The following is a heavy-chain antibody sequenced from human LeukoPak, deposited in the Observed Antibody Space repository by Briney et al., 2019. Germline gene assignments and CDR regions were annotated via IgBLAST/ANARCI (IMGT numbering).Heavy chain of an antibody. V-gene: IGHV3-30*02. CDR1: GFNFRTYG. CDR2: IRNDGTIK. J-gene: IGHJ4*02. D-gene: IGHD6-13*01. CDR3: AKTGSSSWGYFDY. Sequence: GGSLRLSCAASGFNFRTYGMHWVRQAPGKGLEWVAFIRNDGTIKYYADSVKGRFTISRDNSKNTLYLQMNSLRAEDTAVYYCAKTGSSSWGYFDYWGQGTLVTVSS.